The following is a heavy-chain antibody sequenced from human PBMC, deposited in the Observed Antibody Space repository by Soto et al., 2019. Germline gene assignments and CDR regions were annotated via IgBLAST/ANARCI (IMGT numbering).Heavy chain of an antibody. Sequence: PGGSLRLSCAASGFSVTNNYMNWVRQAPGKGLEWVSIIDIGGNTYYADSVKDRFTISRDNSRNTLYLHMDSLRAEDTAVYYCARGRGSTGYLGREHFFAYWRQGTLVTVSS. V-gene: IGHV3-66*01. CDR2: IDIGGNT. J-gene: IGHJ4*02. CDR3: ARGRGSTGYLGREHFFAY. CDR1: GFSVTNNY. D-gene: IGHD2-2*01.